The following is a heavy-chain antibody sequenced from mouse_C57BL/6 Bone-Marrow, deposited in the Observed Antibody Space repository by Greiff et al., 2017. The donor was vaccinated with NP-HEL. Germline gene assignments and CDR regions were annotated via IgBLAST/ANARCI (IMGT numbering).Heavy chain of an antibody. CDR2: IYPGGGYT. D-gene: IGHD2-2*01. V-gene: IGHV1-63*01. CDR3: TRGGGDDVGRYAMDY. J-gene: IGHJ4*01. Sequence: QVQLQQSGAELVRPGTSVKMSCKASGYTFTNYWIGWAKQRPGHGLEWIGDIYPGGGYTNYNEKFKGKATLTADKSSSTAYMQFSSLTSEDSAIYYCTRGGGDDVGRYAMDYWGQGTSVTVSS. CDR1: GYTFTNYW.